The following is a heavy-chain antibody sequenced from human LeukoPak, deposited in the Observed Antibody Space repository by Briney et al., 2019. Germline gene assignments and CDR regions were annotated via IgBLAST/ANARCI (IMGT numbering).Heavy chain of an antibody. CDR1: GGSISSGGYY. CDR2: IYYSGST. V-gene: IGHV4-61*08. Sequence: SETLSLTCTVSGGSISSGGYYWSWIRQPPGKGLEWIGYIYYSGSTNYNPSLKSRVTISVDTSKNQFSLKLSSVTAADTAVYYCARERAVAGEYYFDYWGQGTLVTVSS. D-gene: IGHD6-19*01. J-gene: IGHJ4*02. CDR3: ARERAVAGEYYFDY.